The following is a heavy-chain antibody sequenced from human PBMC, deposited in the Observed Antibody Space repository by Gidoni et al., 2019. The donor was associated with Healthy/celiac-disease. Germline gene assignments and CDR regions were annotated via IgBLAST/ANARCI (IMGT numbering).Heavy chain of an antibody. CDR1: GGSISSGGYY. J-gene: IGHJ4*02. V-gene: IGHV4-31*03. D-gene: IGHD1-26*01. Sequence: QVQLQESGQGLVKPSQTLSLTCTVSGGSISSGGYYWGWIRQHPGKGLEGIGYTYYSGSTYYNPSLKRRVTISVDTSKNQFSLKLRSVTAADTAMYYCASGRGGGEYYFDYWGQGTLVTISS. CDR2: TYYSGST. CDR3: ASGRGGGEYYFDY.